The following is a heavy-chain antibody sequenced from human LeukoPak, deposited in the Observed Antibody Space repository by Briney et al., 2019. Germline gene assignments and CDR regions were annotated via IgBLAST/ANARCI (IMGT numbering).Heavy chain of an antibody. V-gene: IGHV4-61*01. CDR1: GGSVSSGSYY. CDR3: ARGVLMVYAIHYYYGMDV. D-gene: IGHD2-8*01. CDR2: IYYSGST. Sequence: SETLSLTCTVSGGSVSSGSYYWSWIRQPPGKGLEWIGYIYYSGSTNYNPSLKSRVTISVDTSKNQFSLKLSSVTAADTAVYYCARGVLMVYAIHYYYGMDVWGQGTTVTVSS. J-gene: IGHJ6*02.